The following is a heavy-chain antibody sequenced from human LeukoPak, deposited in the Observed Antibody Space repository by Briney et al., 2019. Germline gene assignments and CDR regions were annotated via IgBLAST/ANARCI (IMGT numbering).Heavy chain of an antibody. CDR1: GFTFSSYS. D-gene: IGHD6-6*01. J-gene: IGHJ4*02. V-gene: IGHV3-21*01. CDR3: ARESHSSSPDDY. Sequence: GGSLRLSCAASGFTFSSYSMNWVRQAPGKGLEWVSSISSSSSYIYYADSVKGRFTISRDNAKNSLYLQMNSLRAEDTAVYYCARESHSSSPDDYWGQGTLVTVSS. CDR2: ISSSSSYI.